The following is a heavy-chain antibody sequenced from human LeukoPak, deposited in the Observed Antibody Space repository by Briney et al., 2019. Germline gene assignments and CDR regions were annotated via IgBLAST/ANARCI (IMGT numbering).Heavy chain of an antibody. CDR1: GGSISSYY. CDR3: GRGNFWSGYIDY. V-gene: IGHV4-59*08. Sequence: SETLSLTCTVSGGSISSYYWSWIRQPPGKGLEWIGYIYYSGSTYYNPSLKSRVTISVDTSKNQCSLKLSSVTAADTAVYYCGRGNFWSGYIDYWGQGTLVTVSS. CDR2: IYYSGST. J-gene: IGHJ4*02. D-gene: IGHD3-3*01.